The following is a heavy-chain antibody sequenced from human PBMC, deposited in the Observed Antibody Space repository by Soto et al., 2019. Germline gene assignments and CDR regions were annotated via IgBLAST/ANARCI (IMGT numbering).Heavy chain of an antibody. CDR3: AKNRGDIVVVPASRGMDV. D-gene: IGHD2-2*01. CDR1: GFTFSSYG. Sequence: QVQLVESGGGVVQPGTSLRLSCAASGFTFSSYGMHWVRQAPGKGLEWVAVISSDGSDKYYADSMKGRLTISRDNSKNTLYLQMNSLRAEDTAVYYCAKNRGDIVVVPASRGMDVWGQGTTVTVSS. V-gene: IGHV3-30*18. CDR2: ISSDGSDK. J-gene: IGHJ6*02.